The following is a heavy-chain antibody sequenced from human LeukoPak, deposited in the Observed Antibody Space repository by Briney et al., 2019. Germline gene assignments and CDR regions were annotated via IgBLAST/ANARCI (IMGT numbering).Heavy chain of an antibody. D-gene: IGHD3-22*01. CDR3: AREAGDYYDSSGYYWAAFDI. CDR2: IMPIFGTA. V-gene: IGHV1-69*13. Sequence: ASVKVSCKASGGTFSSYAISWVRQAPGQGLEWMGGIMPIFGTANYAQKFQGRVTITADESTSTAYMELSSLRSEDTAVYYCAREAGDYYDSSGYYWAAFDIWGQGTMVTVSS. CDR1: GGTFSSYA. J-gene: IGHJ3*02.